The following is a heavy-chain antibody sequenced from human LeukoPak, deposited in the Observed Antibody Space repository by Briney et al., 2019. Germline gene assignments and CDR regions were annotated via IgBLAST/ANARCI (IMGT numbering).Heavy chain of an antibody. CDR3: ARADTAMDDIDY. Sequence: ASVKVSCKASGGTFSSYAISWVRQAPGHGLEWMGWISAYNGNTNYAQTLQGRVTMTTDTSTSTAYMELRSLRSDDTAVYYCARADTAMDDIDYWGQGTLVTVSS. CDR1: GGTFSSYA. V-gene: IGHV1-18*01. CDR2: ISAYNGNT. D-gene: IGHD5-18*01. J-gene: IGHJ4*02.